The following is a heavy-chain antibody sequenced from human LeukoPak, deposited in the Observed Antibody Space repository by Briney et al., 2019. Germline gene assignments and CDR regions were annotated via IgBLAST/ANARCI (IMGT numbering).Heavy chain of an antibody. J-gene: IGHJ4*02. CDR3: ARDAAEYDFWSGYYTGILGY. CDR1: RYTFTSYG. CDR2: ISAYNGNT. V-gene: IGHV1-18*01. Sequence: GASVKVSCKASRYTFTSYGISWVRQAPGQGLEWLGWISAYNGNTNYAQKLQGRVTMTTDTSTSTAYVELRSLRSDDTAVYYCARDAAEYDFWSGYYTGILGYWGQGTLVTVSS. D-gene: IGHD3-3*01.